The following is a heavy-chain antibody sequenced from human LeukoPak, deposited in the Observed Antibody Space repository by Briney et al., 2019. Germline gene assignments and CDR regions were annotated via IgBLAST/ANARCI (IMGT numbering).Heavy chain of an antibody. V-gene: IGHV3-11*01. J-gene: IGHJ6*02. CDR2: ISSSGSTI. CDR3: ARDLYSSSRPYYYGMDV. D-gene: IGHD6-13*01. Sequence: PGGSLRLSCAASGFTFSDYYMSWIRQAPGKGLEWVSYISSSGSTIYYADSVKGRFTISRDNAKNSLCLQMDSLRAEDTAVYYCARDLYSSSRPYYYGMDVWGQGTTVTVSS. CDR1: GFTFSDYY.